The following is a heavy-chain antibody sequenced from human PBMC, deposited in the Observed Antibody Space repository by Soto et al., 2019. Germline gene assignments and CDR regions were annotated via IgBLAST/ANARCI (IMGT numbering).Heavy chain of an antibody. J-gene: IGHJ4*02. CDR2: IYYSGST. D-gene: IGHD2-8*01. CDR3: ARQLYCTNGVCYTQNFDY. V-gene: IGHV4-39*01. Sequence: PSETLSLTCTVSGGSISSSSYYGGWIRQPPGKGLEWIGSIYYSGSTHYNPSLKSRVTISVDTSKNQFSLKLSSVTAADTAVYYCARQLYCTNGVCYTQNFDYWGQGTLVTVSS. CDR1: GGSISSSSYY.